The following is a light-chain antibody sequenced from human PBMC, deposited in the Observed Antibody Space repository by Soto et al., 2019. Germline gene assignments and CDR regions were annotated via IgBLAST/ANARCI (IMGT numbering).Light chain of an antibody. CDR1: QSVSSY. Sequence: EIVLAQSPGTLTLSPGERATLSCRASQSVSSYLAWYQQKPGQPPRLLIYDASNRATAIPARFSGSGSGTDFTLTISSLEPEDFAVYYCQQRSTWLLTFGGGTKVDI. V-gene: IGKV3-11*01. J-gene: IGKJ4*01. CDR2: DAS. CDR3: QQRSTWLLT.